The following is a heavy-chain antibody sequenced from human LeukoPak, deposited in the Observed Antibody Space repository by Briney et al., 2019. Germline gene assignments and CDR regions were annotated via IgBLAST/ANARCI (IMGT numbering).Heavy chain of an antibody. J-gene: IGHJ3*02. Sequence: GASVKVSCKASGYTFTSYAMHWVRQAPGQGLEWMGWINAGNGNTKYSQKFQGRVTITRDTSASTAYMELSSLRSEDTAVYYCARTQRPEWVVVPAAIDAFDIWGQGTMVTVSS. CDR2: INAGNGNT. CDR1: GYTFTSYA. D-gene: IGHD2-2*01. CDR3: ARTQRPEWVVVPAAIDAFDI. V-gene: IGHV1-3*01.